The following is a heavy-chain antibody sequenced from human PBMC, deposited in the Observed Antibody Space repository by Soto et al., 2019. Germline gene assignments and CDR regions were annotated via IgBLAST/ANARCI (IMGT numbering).Heavy chain of an antibody. CDR2: VYHSGTT. Sequence: QVQLQESGPGLVEPSGTLSLTCAVSGASIGTNNWWCWVRQPPGKGLEWIGEVYHSGTTNCNPSLKSRVTISIDNSKTQFSLRLTSMTAADTAVYYWAVPGDGDFDYWSQGTLVTVSS. V-gene: IGHV4-4*02. J-gene: IGHJ4*02. CDR3: AVPGDGDFDY. CDR1: GASIGTNNW.